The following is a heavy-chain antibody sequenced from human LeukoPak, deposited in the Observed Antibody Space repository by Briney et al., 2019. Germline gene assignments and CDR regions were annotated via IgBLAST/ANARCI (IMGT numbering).Heavy chain of an antibody. CDR2: ISGGGGST. V-gene: IGHV3-23*01. Sequence: GGSLRLSCAASGFTFAGYAMTWVRQAPGKGLEWVSLISGGGGSTYYADVVKGRFTISRDNSKNALYLRMNSLRAEDTAVYYCARDLSPVVRASPMGYWGQGTLVTVSS. CDR3: ARDLSPVVRASPMGY. CDR1: GFTFAGYA. J-gene: IGHJ4*02. D-gene: IGHD3-10*01.